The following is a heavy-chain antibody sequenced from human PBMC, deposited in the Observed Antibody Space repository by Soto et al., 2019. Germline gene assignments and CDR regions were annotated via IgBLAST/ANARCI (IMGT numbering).Heavy chain of an antibody. CDR3: ALSKTDPWWLRSPCVY. CDR2: ISAYNGNT. V-gene: IGHV1-18*01. D-gene: IGHD5-12*01. Sequence: QVQLVQSGAEVKKPGASVKVSCKASGYTFTSYGISWVRQAPGQGLEWMGWISAYNGNTDYAQKLQGRGTMTTDTSTRTAGMELRSLSSNYTAVYYCALSKTDPWWLRSPCVYWGPGTLVTVSS. J-gene: IGHJ4*02. CDR1: GYTFTSYG.